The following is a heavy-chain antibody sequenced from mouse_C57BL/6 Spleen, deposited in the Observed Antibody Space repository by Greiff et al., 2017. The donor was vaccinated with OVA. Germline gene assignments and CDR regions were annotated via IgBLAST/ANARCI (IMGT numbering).Heavy chain of an antibody. J-gene: IGHJ3*01. CDR1: GYTFTSYW. V-gene: IGHV1-55*01. Sequence: QVQLQQSGAELVKPGASVKMSCKASGYTFTSYWITWVKQRPGQGLEWIGDIYPGSGSTNYNEKFKSKATLTVDTSSSTAYMQLSSLTSEDSAVYYCARGDYGSSWAWFAYWGQGTLVTVSA. D-gene: IGHD1-1*01. CDR3: ARGDYGSSWAWFAY. CDR2: IYPGSGST.